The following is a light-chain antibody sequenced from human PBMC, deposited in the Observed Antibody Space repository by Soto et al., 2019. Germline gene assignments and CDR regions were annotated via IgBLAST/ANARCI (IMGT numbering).Light chain of an antibody. V-gene: IGKV1-6*01. CDR2: GAS. CDR1: QGIGNA. Sequence: AVQLTQSPSSLSASVGDSVTLSCRASQGIGNALGWYQQKPGKPPKVLIYGASNLQSGVPPRFSGSGSGTDFTLAISSLQPEESATYYCLKDINYPWTFGQGTKVDIK. CDR3: LKDINYPWT. J-gene: IGKJ1*01.